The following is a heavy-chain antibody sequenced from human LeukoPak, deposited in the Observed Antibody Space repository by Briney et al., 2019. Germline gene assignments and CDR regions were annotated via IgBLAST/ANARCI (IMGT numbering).Heavy chain of an antibody. V-gene: IGHV3-23*01. CDR3: VREAGYCAPVCVKTNWFDP. CDR1: GFPFSSHA. Sequence: GGSLRLSCAASGFPFSSHAMSWVRQPPGEGLEWVAAISNGKTYYADSVRGRFAISRDDSTNPVYLHMNSLRDEDTALYHCVREAGYCAPVCVKTNWFDPWGQGTLVTVSS. CDR2: ISNGKT. J-gene: IGHJ5*02. D-gene: IGHD2-15*01.